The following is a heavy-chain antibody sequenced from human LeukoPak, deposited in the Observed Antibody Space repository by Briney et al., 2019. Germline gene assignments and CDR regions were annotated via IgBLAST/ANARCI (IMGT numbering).Heavy chain of an antibody. CDR1: GYTFTGYY. CDR3: ASGDKVISNAFDI. CDR2: INPNSGGT. V-gene: IGHV1-2*02. Sequence: ASVKVSCKASGYTFTGYYMHWVRQAPGQGLEWMGWINPNSGGTNYAQKFQGRVTMTRDTSISTAYMELSGLRSDDTAVYYCASGDKVISNAFDIWGQGTMVTVSS. D-gene: IGHD3-10*01. J-gene: IGHJ3*02.